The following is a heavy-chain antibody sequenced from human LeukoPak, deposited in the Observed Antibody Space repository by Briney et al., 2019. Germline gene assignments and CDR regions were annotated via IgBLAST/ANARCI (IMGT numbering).Heavy chain of an antibody. D-gene: IGHD3-10*01. V-gene: IGHV4-59*01. CDR3: ATTYYSSPGSWD. CDR2: IFSSGST. Sequence: PSETLSLTCTVSGGSIRGYYCNCLPQPPGGGLEWSGFIFSSGSTAYNPSLKSRVTISLDTSKNQFSLRLNSVTAADTAVYYCATTYYSSPGSWDGGQGTLVTVSS. CDR1: GGSIRGYY. J-gene: IGHJ1*01.